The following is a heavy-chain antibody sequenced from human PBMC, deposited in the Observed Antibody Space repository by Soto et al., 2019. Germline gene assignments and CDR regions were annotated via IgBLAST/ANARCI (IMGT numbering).Heavy chain of an antibody. V-gene: IGHV4-39*01. Sequence: QLQLQESGPGLVKPSETLSLTCTVSGGSVSSSSYSWGWIRQSPGKGLEWIGTIYSSENTYYNPSLRSRVTISVDTSKNEFSLMLSSVTAAETAVYYCARLNGYCISTTFHGYYGMDVWGQGTSVTVSS. CDR1: GGSVSSSSYS. D-gene: IGHD2-2*03. CDR2: IYSSENT. J-gene: IGHJ6*02. CDR3: ARLNGYCISTTFHGYYGMDV.